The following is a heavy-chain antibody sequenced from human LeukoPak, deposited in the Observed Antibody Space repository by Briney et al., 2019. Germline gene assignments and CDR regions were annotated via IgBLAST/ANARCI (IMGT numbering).Heavy chain of an antibody. CDR3: ARDSGSYANWFDP. J-gene: IGHJ5*02. CDR1: GGTFISYA. D-gene: IGHD1-26*01. CDR2: IIPIFGIA. V-gene: IGHV1-69*10. Sequence: SVKVSCKASGGTFISYAISWVRQAPGQGLEWMGGIIPIFGIATYAQKFQGRVTITAHKSTSTAYMELSSLRSEDTAVYYCARDSGSYANWFDPWGQGTLVTVSS.